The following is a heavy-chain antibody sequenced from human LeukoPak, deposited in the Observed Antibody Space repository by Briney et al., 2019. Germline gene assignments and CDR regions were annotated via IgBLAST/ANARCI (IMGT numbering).Heavy chain of an antibody. Sequence: SETLSLTCTVSGGSISSYYWSWIRQPPGKGLEWIGYIYYSGSTNYNPSLKSRVTISVDTSKDQFSLKLSSVTAADTAVYYCARGVFWSGSTGYYYMDVWGKGTTVTVSS. J-gene: IGHJ6*03. V-gene: IGHV4-59*01. CDR1: GGSISSYY. D-gene: IGHD3-3*01. CDR3: ARGVFWSGSTGYYYMDV. CDR2: IYYSGST.